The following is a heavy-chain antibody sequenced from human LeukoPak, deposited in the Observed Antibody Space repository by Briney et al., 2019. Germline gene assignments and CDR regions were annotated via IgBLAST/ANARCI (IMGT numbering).Heavy chain of an antibody. D-gene: IGHD3-3*01. CDR1: GFTFSSYR. J-gene: IGHJ6*03. CDR2: IKQDGSQK. Sequence: GGSLRLSCAASGFTFSSYRMSWVRQAPGKGLEWVANIKQDGSQKYYVDSVERRFTISRDNAKNSLYLQMNSVRPEDTAVYYCASVESKFWSGYYQRPLLSSYVDVWGKGATVTVSS. CDR3: ASVESKFWSGYYQRPLLSSYVDV. V-gene: IGHV3-7*01.